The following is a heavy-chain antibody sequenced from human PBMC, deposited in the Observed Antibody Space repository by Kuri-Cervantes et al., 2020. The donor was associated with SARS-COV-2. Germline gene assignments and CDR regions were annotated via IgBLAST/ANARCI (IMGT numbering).Heavy chain of an antibody. Sequence: GESLKISCAASGFTFSSYSMNWVRQAPGKGLEWVPYISSSSSTIYYADSVKGRFTVSRDNAKNSLYLQMNSLRAEDTAVYYCAKHMLRGLSFDNWGQGTLVTVSS. V-gene: IGHV3-48*04. CDR2: ISSSSSTI. D-gene: IGHD3-10*01. CDR3: AKHMLRGLSFDN. J-gene: IGHJ4*02. CDR1: GFTFSSYS.